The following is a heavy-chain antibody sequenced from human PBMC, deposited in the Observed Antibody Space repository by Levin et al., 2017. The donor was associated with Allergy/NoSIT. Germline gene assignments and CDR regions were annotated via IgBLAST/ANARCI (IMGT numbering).Heavy chain of an antibody. CDR3: ARVGTENYYDSSGYSHFARDYYYYGMDV. V-gene: IGHV4-30-4*01. Sequence: TLSLTCTVSGGSISSGDYYWSWIRQPPGKGLEWIGYIYYSGSTYYNPSLKSRVTISVDTSKNQFSLKLSSVTAADTAVYYCARVGTENYYDSSGYSHFARDYYYYGMDVWGQGTTVTVSS. D-gene: IGHD3-22*01. J-gene: IGHJ6*02. CDR2: IYYSGST. CDR1: GGSISSGDYY.